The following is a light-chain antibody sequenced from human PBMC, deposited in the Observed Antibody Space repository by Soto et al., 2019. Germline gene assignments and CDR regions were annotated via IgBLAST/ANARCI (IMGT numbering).Light chain of an antibody. CDR2: DVS. V-gene: IGLV2-14*01. Sequence: QSALTQPASVSGSPGQSITISCTGTSSDVGGYNYVSWYQQHPGKAPKLMIYDVSNRPSGVSNRLSGSKSGNTASLTISGLQAEDEADYYCSSYTSSSNSYGFGTGTKVTVL. J-gene: IGLJ1*01. CDR1: SSDVGGYNY. CDR3: SSYTSSSNSYG.